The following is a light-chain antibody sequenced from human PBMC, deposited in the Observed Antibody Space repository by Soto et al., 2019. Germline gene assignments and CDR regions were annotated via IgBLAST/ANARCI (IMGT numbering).Light chain of an antibody. V-gene: IGLV1-44*01. CDR1: SSNIGGNP. J-gene: IGLJ2*01. CDR3: AVWDYSLNGVV. Sequence: QSVLTQPPSASGTPGQRVTISCSGSSSNIGGNPVNWYQQLPGTAPKLLIYTNNQRPSGVPDRFSGSESGTSASLAISGLQFEDEADYYCAVWDYSLNGVVFGGGTKLTVL. CDR2: TNN.